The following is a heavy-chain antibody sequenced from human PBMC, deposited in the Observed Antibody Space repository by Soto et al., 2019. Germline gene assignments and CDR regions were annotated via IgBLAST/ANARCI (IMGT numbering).Heavy chain of an antibody. CDR3: ARANYDFWSGSSNYFGMDV. J-gene: IGHJ6*01. CDR2: ISSSSLYI. V-gene: IGHV3-21*01. CDR1: GFTFSNYT. D-gene: IGHD3-3*01. Sequence: EVQLEESGGGLVKPGGSLRVSCAASGFTFSNYTMNWVRQAPGKGLEWVSAISSSSLYIYYADSVEGRFTISRDNAKKSLYLQMNSLGAEDTAVYYCARANYDFWSGSSNYFGMDVW.